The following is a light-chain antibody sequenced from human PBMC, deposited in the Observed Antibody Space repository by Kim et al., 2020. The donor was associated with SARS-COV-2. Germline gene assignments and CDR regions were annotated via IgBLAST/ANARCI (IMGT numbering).Light chain of an antibody. CDR2: GAS. CDR1: QSVNNRY. Sequence: IVLTQSPGTLSLSPGERATLSCRASQSVNNRYLAWYQQKPGQTPRLLIYGASSRAIGIPDRFSGSGSGTDFTLTVSRLEPEDFAVYYCQQYGSSPITFGQGTRLEIK. V-gene: IGKV3-20*01. J-gene: IGKJ5*01. CDR3: QQYGSSPIT.